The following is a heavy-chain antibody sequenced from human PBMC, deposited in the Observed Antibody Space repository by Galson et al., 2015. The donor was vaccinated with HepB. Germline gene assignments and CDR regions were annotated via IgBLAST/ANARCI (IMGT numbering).Heavy chain of an antibody. CDR3: ARDQTNWGSAVRWFDP. V-gene: IGHV6-1*01. CDR1: GDIVSNNGAA. D-gene: IGHD7-27*01. CDR2: TYHGSKWYT. Sequence: CAISGDIVSNNGAAWNWIRQSPSRGLEWLGRTYHGSKWYTDYAVSVKSRITINPDTSKNQFSPQLNSVTPEDTAVYYCARDQTNWGSAVRWFDPWGQGTLVTVSS. J-gene: IGHJ5*02.